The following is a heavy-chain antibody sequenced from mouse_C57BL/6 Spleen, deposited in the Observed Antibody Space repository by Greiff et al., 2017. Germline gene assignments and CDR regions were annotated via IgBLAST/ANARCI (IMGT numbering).Heavy chain of an antibody. CDR2: VRSKSNNYAT. CDR1: GFSFNTYA. CDR3: GSGSYYYGSNPCAMDY. D-gene: IGHD1-1*01. V-gene: IGHV10-1*01. Sequence: EVKLLESGGGLVQPKGSLKLSCAASGFSFNTYAMNWVRQAPGKGLEWVARVRSKSNNYATYYADSVKDRFTISRDDTESMLYLRMKNSKTEDTAMSYCGSGSYYYGSNPCAMDYWGQGTSVTVSS. J-gene: IGHJ4*01.